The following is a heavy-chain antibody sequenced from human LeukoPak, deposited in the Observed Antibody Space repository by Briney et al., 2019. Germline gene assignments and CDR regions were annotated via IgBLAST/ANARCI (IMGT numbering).Heavy chain of an antibody. V-gene: IGHV4-39*01. CDR1: GDSISSSSYY. CDR2: RLYSGST. Sequence: SETLSLTCTVSGDSISSSSYYWGWIRQPPGKGLEWIGSRLYSGSTYYNPSLKSRVTISVDTSKNQFSLKLSSVTAADTAVYYCVRSFYYYYSGMDVWGQGTTVTVSS. J-gene: IGHJ6*02. CDR3: VRSFYYYYSGMDV. D-gene: IGHD4-17*01.